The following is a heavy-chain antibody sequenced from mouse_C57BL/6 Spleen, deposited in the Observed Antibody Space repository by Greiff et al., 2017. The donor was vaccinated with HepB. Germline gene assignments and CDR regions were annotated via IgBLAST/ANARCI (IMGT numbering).Heavy chain of an antibody. D-gene: IGHD1-3*01. J-gene: IGHJ4*01. CDR2: IYPGDGDT. CDR3: ARRGEWAMDY. V-gene: IGHV1-82*01. Sequence: QVQLQQSGPELVKPGASVKISCKASGYAFSSSWMNWVKQRPGKGLEWIGRIYPGDGDTNYNGKFKGKATLTADKSSSTAYMQLSSLTSEDSAVYFCARRGEWAMDYWGQGTTVTVSS. CDR1: GYAFSSSW.